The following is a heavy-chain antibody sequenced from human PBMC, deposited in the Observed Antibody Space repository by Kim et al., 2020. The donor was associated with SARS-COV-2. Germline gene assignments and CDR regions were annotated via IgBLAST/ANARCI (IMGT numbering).Heavy chain of an antibody. Sequence: GGSLRLSCAASGFSVSANYMSWVRQAPGKGLEWVSFTYSGDSTNYADSVKGRFTISGDSSKNTADLQMNSLRAEDTAVYYCTRGRPGPLGGYFDFWGPGT. J-gene: IGHJ4*02. V-gene: IGHV3-53*01. CDR3: TRGRPGPLGGYFDF. CDR2: TYSGDST. CDR1: GFSVSANY.